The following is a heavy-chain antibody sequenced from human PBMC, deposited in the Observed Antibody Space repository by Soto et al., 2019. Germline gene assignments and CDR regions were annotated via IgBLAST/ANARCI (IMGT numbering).Heavy chain of an antibody. CDR2: ISGSGGST. D-gene: IGHD3-9*01. CDR3: AKDNLPSYGGGMLKSLTGYCSRVYFDY. J-gene: IGHJ4*02. Sequence: GGSLRLSCAASGFTFSSYAMSWVRQAPGKGLEWVSAISGSGGSTYYADSVKGRFTTSRDNSKNTLYLQMNSLRAEDTAVYYCAKDNLPSYGGGMLKSLTGYCSRVYFDYCGQGNLVTVSS. CDR1: GFTFSSYA. V-gene: IGHV3-23*01.